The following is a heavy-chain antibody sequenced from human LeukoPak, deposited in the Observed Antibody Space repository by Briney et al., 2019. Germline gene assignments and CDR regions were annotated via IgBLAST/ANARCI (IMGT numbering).Heavy chain of an antibody. V-gene: IGHV3-11*01. CDR3: ARDPDYGDPY. CDR1: GFSFTDSY. Sequence: GGSLRLSCSASGFSFTDSYMNWFRLSPEKGLEWIAYITSSGATTEYADSVKGRFTISRVNAKNSLYLQMNSLRPDDTAVYYCARDPDYGDPYWGQGTLVTVSP. CDR2: ITSSGATT. J-gene: IGHJ4*02. D-gene: IGHD4/OR15-4a*01.